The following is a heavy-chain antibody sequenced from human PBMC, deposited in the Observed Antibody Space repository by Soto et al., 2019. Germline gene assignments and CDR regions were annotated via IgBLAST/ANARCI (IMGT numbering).Heavy chain of an antibody. V-gene: IGHV1-2*02. CDR3: ARGGIAAPASGEYAMDV. CDR2: INPNRGDT. CDR1: GDTFSGHY. J-gene: IGHJ6*04. D-gene: IGHD6-6*01. Sequence: GASVKVSCNASGDTFSGHYVHWVRQAPGQGLEWLGWINPNRGDTKFGQKFQGSLTMTRDTSTYTAYMDLSNLRSDDSAVDYCARGGIAAPASGEYAMDVWGEGTTVTVSS.